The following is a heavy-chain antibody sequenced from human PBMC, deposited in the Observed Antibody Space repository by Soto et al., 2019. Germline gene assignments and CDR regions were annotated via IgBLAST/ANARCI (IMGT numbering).Heavy chain of an antibody. Sequence: GGSLRLSCAASGFTFSSYAMSWVRQAPGKGLEWVSAISGSGGSTYYADSVKGRFTISRDNSKNTLYLQMNSLRAEDTAVYYCAKPGRPLFGYSSSHYYYYMDVWGKGTTVTVSS. CDR1: GFTFSSYA. D-gene: IGHD6-6*01. V-gene: IGHV3-23*01. J-gene: IGHJ6*03. CDR3: AKPGRPLFGYSSSHYYYYMDV. CDR2: ISGSGGST.